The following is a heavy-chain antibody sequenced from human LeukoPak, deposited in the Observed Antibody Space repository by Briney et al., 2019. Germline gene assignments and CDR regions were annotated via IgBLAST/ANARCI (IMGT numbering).Heavy chain of an antibody. D-gene: IGHD3-10*01. V-gene: IGHV3-48*03. CDR2: ISSSGSTT. CDR1: GFTFSSYE. CDR3: ARDQLSMVRGSDYGMDV. J-gene: IGHJ6*02. Sequence: GGSLRLSCAASGFTFSSYEMNWVRQAPAKGVEWVSYISSSGSTTYYADSVKGRFTISRDNAKNSVYLQMNGLRAEDTAVYYCARDQLSMVRGSDYGMDVWGQGTTVTVSS.